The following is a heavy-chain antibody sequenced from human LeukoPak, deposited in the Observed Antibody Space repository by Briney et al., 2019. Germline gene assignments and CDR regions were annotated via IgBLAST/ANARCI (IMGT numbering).Heavy chain of an antibody. CDR3: TASGSSYFDY. D-gene: IGHD1-26*01. CDR2: IRNKSNNYAT. Sequence: GGSLRLSCAASGVTFSASAMHWVRQASGKGLEWVGRIRNKSNNYATGYAASVKGRFSISRDDSKNTAYLQMNDLKTEDTAVYYCTASGSSYFDYWGQGTLVTVSS. CDR1: GVTFSASA. V-gene: IGHV3-73*01. J-gene: IGHJ4*02.